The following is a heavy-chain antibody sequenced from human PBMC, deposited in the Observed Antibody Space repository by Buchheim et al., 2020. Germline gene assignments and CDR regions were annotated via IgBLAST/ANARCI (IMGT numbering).Heavy chain of an antibody. CDR2: IYYSGST. Sequence: QVQLQESGPGLVKPSQTLSLTCTVSGGSISSDDYYWSWIRQPPGKGLEWIGYIYYSGSTYYNPSLKSRLTISVDKSRNQFSLKLSSVTAADTAVYYCARDINGRADYWGQGTL. V-gene: IGHV4-30-4*01. D-gene: IGHD3-10*01. J-gene: IGHJ4*02. CDR3: ARDINGRADY. CDR1: GGSISSDDYY.